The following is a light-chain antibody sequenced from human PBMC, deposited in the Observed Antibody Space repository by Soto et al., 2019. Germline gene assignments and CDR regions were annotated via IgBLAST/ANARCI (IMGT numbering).Light chain of an antibody. V-gene: IGLV2-14*01. J-gene: IGLJ1*01. Sequence: QSVLTQPASVSGSPGQSITISCTGTSSDVGGYNYVSWYQQHPGKAPKLMIYEASNRPSGVSNRFSGSKSGNTPSLTISGLQAEDEADYYCASYTSSSSYVFGTGTKVTVL. CDR1: SSDVGGYNY. CDR3: ASYTSSSSYV. CDR2: EAS.